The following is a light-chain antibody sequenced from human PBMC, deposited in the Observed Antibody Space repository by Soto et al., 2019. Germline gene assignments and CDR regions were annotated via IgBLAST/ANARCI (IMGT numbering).Light chain of an antibody. V-gene: IGKV1-39*01. Sequence: DIQMTQSPSSLSASVGDIVTITCRASQSISSYLNWYQQKPGKAPELLIYAASSLQSGVPSRFSGSGSGTDFTLTISSLQPEDFTTYYCQQSYSTPWTFGQGTKVDNK. CDR2: AAS. J-gene: IGKJ1*01. CDR3: QQSYSTPWT. CDR1: QSISSY.